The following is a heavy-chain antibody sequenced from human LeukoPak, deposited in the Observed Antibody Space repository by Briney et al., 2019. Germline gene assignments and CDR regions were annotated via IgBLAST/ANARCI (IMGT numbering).Heavy chain of an antibody. V-gene: IGHV3-21*04. CDR1: GFTFSSYS. CDR2: ISSSSSYI. CDR3: AKAIAVAGTT. J-gene: IGHJ5*02. D-gene: IGHD6-19*01. Sequence: GGSLRLSCAASGFTFSSYSMNWVRQAPGKGLEWVSSISSSSSYIYYADSVKGRFTISRDNSKNTLYLQMNSLRAEDTAVYYCAKAIAVAGTTWGQGTLVTVSS.